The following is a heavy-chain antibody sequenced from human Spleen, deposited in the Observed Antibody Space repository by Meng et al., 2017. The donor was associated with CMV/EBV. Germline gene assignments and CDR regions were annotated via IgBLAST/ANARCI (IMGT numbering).Heavy chain of an antibody. CDR1: GYTFTGYY. D-gene: IGHD2-21*02. V-gene: IGHV1-2*02. CDR2: INPNSGGT. J-gene: IGHJ3*01. CDR3: ARAGLNNQPLLLVIWAFDV. Sequence: ASVKVSCKASGYTFTGYYMHWVRQAPGQGLEWMGWINPNSGGTNYAQKFQGRVTMTRDTSISTAYMELSRLRSDDTAVYYCARAGLNNQPLLLVIWAFDVWGQETMVTVSS.